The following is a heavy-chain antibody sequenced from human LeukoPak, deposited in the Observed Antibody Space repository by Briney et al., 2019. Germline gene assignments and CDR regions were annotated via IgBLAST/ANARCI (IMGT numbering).Heavy chain of an antibody. J-gene: IGHJ4*02. CDR2: INPNSGGT. CDR1: GYTFTGYY. D-gene: IGHD6-13*01. V-gene: IGHV1-2*02. Sequence: ASVTVSCKASGYTFTGYYMHWVRQAPGQGLEWMGWINPNSGGTNYAQKFQGRVTMTRDTSISTAYMELSRLRSDDTAVYYCARDLEQQLVLYYFDYWGQGTLVTVSS. CDR3: ARDLEQQLVLYYFDY.